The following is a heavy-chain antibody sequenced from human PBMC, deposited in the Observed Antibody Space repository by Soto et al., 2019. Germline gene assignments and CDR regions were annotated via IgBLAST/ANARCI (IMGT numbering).Heavy chain of an antibody. CDR3: ARVGTSYARRGLDV. Sequence: SETLSLTCNVSGGAIDSGGYYWCWIRQHLGKGLEWIGYIYYSGSTYYNPSLKSRVSISIDTSKNQFSLELISVTAADTAVYYCARVGTSYARRGLDVWGQGTTVTVSS. CDR1: GGAIDSGGYY. CDR2: IYYSGST. J-gene: IGHJ6*02. V-gene: IGHV4-31*03. D-gene: IGHD7-27*01.